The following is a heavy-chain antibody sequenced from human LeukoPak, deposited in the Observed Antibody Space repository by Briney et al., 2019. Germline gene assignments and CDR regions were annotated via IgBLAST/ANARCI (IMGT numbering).Heavy chain of an antibody. D-gene: IGHD3-22*01. CDR3: ARVPLHDSSGRYYPH. V-gene: IGHV1-3*01. CDR1: GYTFTNYG. CDR2: INGGNGNA. J-gene: IGHJ1*01. Sequence: GASVKVSCKTSGYTFTNYGMHWVRQAPGQRLEWMGWINGGNGNAKYSQNFQGRVTIIRDTSASTAYMELSSLRSEDTAVYYCARVPLHDSSGRYYPHWGQGTLVTVSS.